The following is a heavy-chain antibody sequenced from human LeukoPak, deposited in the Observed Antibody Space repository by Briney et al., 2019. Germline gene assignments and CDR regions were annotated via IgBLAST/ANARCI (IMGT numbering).Heavy chain of an antibody. CDR1: GFTFANYG. CDR3: ARDFVDTAMAADY. D-gene: IGHD5-18*01. Sequence: PGGSLSLSCVASGFTFANYGMNWVRQAPGKGLEWVSYISTNGDSTYYADSVKGRFTISRDNSKNTLYLQMNSLRAEDTAVYYCARDFVDTAMAADYWGQGTLVTVSS. V-gene: IGHV3-23*01. J-gene: IGHJ4*02. CDR2: ISTNGDST.